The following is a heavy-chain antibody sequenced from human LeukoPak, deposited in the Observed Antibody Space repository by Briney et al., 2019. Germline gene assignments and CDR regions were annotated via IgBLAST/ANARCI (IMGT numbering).Heavy chain of an antibody. Sequence: GGSLRLSCAASGFTFSSYAMHWVRQAPGKGLEYVSAISSNGGSTYYANSVKGRFTISRDNAKNSLYLQMNSLRAEDTAVYYCAREQTPRYCSSTSCDGEYYYYYMDVWGKGTTVTVSS. CDR1: GFTFSSYA. J-gene: IGHJ6*03. CDR2: ISSNGGST. V-gene: IGHV3-64*01. CDR3: AREQTPRYCSSTSCDGEYYYYYMDV. D-gene: IGHD2-2*01.